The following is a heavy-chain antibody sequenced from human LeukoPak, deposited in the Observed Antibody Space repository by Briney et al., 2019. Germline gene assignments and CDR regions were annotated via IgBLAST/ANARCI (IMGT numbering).Heavy chain of an antibody. CDR1: GYTFTSYG. Sequence: ASVRVSCEASGYTFTSYGISWVRQAPGQGLEWMGWISAYNGNTNYAQKLQGRVTMTTDTSTSTAYMELRSLRSDDTAVYYCARVDGSYLFHAFDIWGQGTMVTVSS. CDR3: ARVDGSYLFHAFDI. V-gene: IGHV1-18*01. CDR2: ISAYNGNT. D-gene: IGHD1-26*01. J-gene: IGHJ3*02.